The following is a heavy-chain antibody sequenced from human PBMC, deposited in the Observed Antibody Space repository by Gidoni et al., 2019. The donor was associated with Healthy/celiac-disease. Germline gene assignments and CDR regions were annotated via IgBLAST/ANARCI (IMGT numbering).Heavy chain of an antibody. CDR2: IYTRGST. J-gene: IGHJ2*01. Sequence: QVQLQESGPGLVKPSQTLSLTCTVSGGSISSGSYYWSWIRQPAGKGLEWIGRIYTRGSTNYNPSLKSRVTISVDTSKNQFSLKLSSVTAADTAVYYCAREVAPRGFDLWGRGTLVTVSS. D-gene: IGHD2-15*01. CDR1: GGSISSGSYY. CDR3: AREVAPRGFDL. V-gene: IGHV4-61*02.